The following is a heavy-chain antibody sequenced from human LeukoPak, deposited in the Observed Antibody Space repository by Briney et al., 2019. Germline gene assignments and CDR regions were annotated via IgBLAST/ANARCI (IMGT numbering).Heavy chain of an antibody. V-gene: IGHV4-38-2*02. CDR1: GYSISSGYY. D-gene: IGHD3-22*01. Sequence: SETLSLTCTVSGYSISSGYYWGWIRQPPGKGLEWIGSIYHSGSTYYNPSLKSRVTISVDTSKNQFSLKLSSVTAADTAVYYCARDQGYDSSGFDYWGQGTLVTVSS. J-gene: IGHJ4*02. CDR2: IYHSGST. CDR3: ARDQGYDSSGFDY.